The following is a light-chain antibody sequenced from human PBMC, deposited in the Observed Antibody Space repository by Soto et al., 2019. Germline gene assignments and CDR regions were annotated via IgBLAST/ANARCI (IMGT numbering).Light chain of an antibody. J-gene: IGLJ1*01. V-gene: IGLV2-14*01. CDR3: SSYTNSSIDYV. CDR2: EVS. CDR1: SSDVGGYNY. Sequence: QSALTQPASVSGSPGQSITISCTGTSSDVGGYNYVSWYQQHPGKAPKLMIYEVSNRPSGVSNRYSGSKSCNTASLNISGLQAEDEADYYCSSYTNSSIDYVFGTGTKVTV.